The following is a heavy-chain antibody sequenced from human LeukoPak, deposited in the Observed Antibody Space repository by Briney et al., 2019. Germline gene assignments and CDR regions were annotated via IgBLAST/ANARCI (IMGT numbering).Heavy chain of an antibody. V-gene: IGHV3-66*01. CDR1: GFTVSSKY. D-gene: IGHD1-1*01. Sequence: GGSLRLSCAAYGFTVSSKYMSWVRQAPGKGLEWVSVIYGGVNTVYADSVQGRFTIARDNSKNTLYLQMSSLRAEDTAVYYCAKSPKTGFLFDYWGKGTLVTVSS. CDR2: IYGGVNT. CDR3: AKSPKTGFLFDY. J-gene: IGHJ4*02.